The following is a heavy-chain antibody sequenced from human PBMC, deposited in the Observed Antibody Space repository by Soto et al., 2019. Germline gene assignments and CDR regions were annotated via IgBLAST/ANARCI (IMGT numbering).Heavy chain of an antibody. CDR2: ISDSGGRT. V-gene: IGHV3-23*01. CDR1: VCTFSTYA. D-gene: IGHD1-26*01. J-gene: IGHJ3*01. CDR3: ATRTYSRALHRHADVQV. Sequence: PVGSLRLSCAASVCTFSTYAMSCVRHAPGKWLEWVSAISDSGGRTYYADSVQGRFTISRDNSKNTLFLQLSRLRDEDTAIYYCATRTYSRALHRHADVQVWGQRTMVTVSS.